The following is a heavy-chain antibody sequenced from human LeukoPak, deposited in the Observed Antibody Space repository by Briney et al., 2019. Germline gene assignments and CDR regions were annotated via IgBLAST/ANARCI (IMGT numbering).Heavy chain of an antibody. CDR3: ARDPRGITGTTESDY. CDR1: GFTFSSYS. D-gene: IGHD1-7*01. Sequence: GGSLRLSCAASGFTFSSYSMNWVRQAPGKGLEWVSSISSSSSYIYYADSVKGRFTISRDNAKNSLYLQMNSLRAEDTAVYYCARDPRGITGTTESDYWGQGTLVTVSS. CDR2: ISSSSSYI. V-gene: IGHV3-21*01. J-gene: IGHJ4*02.